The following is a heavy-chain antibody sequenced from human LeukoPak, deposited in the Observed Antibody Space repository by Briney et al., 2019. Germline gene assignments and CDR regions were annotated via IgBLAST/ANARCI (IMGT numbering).Heavy chain of an antibody. CDR3: ARGNYETYYYYYYMDV. V-gene: IGHV3-74*01. D-gene: IGHD3-22*01. J-gene: IGHJ6*03. CDR2: INSDGSST. Sequence: PGGSLRLSCAASGFTFSSYWMHWARQAPGKGLVWVSRINSDGSSTSYADSVKGRFTISRDNAKNTLYLQMNSLRAEDTAVYYCARGNYETYYYYYYMDVWGKGTRSPSP. CDR1: GFTFSSYW.